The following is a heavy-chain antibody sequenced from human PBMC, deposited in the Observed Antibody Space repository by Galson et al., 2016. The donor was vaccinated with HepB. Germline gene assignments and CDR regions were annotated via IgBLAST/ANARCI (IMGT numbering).Heavy chain of an antibody. CDR3: ARATSGWSTYYLDF. J-gene: IGHJ4*02. Sequence: SLRLSCATSGFSLSSHAMHWVRQAPGRGLEWVAVIWYDGGNQFYADSVRDRFTISRDMSKTTVFLQMTSLRVDDTAAYYCARATSGWSTYYLDFWGQGTLVSVSS. D-gene: IGHD6-13*01. CDR2: IWYDGGNQ. V-gene: IGHV3-33*01. CDR1: GFSLSSHA.